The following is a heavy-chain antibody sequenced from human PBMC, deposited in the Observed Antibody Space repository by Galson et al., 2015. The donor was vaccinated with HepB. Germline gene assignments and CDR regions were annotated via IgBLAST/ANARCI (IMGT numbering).Heavy chain of an antibody. CDR1: GFTFSSYS. Sequence: SLRLSCAASGFTFSSYSMNWVRQAPGKGLEWVSSISSSSSYIYYADSVKGRFTISRDNAKNSLYLQMNSLRAEDTAVYYCARTDILTGYYRLDYWYFDLWGRGTLVTVSS. V-gene: IGHV3-21*01. J-gene: IGHJ2*01. D-gene: IGHD3-9*01. CDR2: ISSSSSYI. CDR3: ARTDILTGYYRLDYWYFDL.